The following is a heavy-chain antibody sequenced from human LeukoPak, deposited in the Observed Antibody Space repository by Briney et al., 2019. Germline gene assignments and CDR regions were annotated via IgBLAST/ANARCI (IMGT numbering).Heavy chain of an antibody. CDR1: EFTFSSYV. D-gene: IGHD3-22*01. CDR2: ITPGGGT. J-gene: IGHJ4*02. CDR3: AKGYYDSTGYPLRPSFDY. Sequence: PGGSLRLSCAASEFTFSSYVMAWVRQAPGKGLEWVSTITPGGGTYYADSVKGRLTISRDNSKNTLYLQMNSLRVEDTAVYYCAKGYYDSTGYPLRPSFDYWGQGTLVTVSS. V-gene: IGHV3-23*01.